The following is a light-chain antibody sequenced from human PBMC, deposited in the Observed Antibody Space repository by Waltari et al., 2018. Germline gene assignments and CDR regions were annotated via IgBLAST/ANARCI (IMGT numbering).Light chain of an antibody. CDR2: YAK. J-gene: IGKJ4*01. CDR3: QQYNSLPRT. CDR1: QGISSY. V-gene: IGKV1-13*02. Sequence: IQMTKSPSSLSASVGDRVTTTCRASQGISSYLDWYQQKPGKAPKLLIYYAKRLESGVPSRFSGSGSGTEFTLIISSLQPEDFATYYCQQYNSLPRTFGGGTKVEIK.